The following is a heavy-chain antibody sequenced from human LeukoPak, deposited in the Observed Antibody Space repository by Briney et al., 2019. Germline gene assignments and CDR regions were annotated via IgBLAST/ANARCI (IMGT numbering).Heavy chain of an antibody. J-gene: IGHJ3*02. CDR3: AKDLRLYYYDSSGYYEDAFDI. D-gene: IGHD3-22*01. V-gene: IGHV3-23*01. Sequence: GGTLRLYCAASGFTFSSYGKSWVRQAPGKGLEWVSAISGSGGSTYYADSVKGRFTISRDNSKNTLYLQMNSLRAEDTAVYYCAKDLRLYYYDSSGYYEDAFDICGQGTMVTVSS. CDR2: ISGSGGST. CDR1: GFTFSSYG.